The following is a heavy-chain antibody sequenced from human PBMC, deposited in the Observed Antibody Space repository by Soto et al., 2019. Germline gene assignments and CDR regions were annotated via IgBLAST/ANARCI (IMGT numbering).Heavy chain of an antibody. CDR3: ASYVRSYYNGMDV. J-gene: IGHJ6*02. CDR1: GYTFSSHD. CDR2: MNPNSGNT. V-gene: IGHV1-8*01. Sequence: QVQLVQSGAEAKKPGVSVKVSCKASGYTFSSHDINWVRQATGQGLEWMGWMNPNSGNTGYAQKFQGRVTMTRNTSISTAYMELSSLRSEDMAVYYCASYVRSYYNGMDVWGQGTTVTVSS. D-gene: IGHD3-16*01.